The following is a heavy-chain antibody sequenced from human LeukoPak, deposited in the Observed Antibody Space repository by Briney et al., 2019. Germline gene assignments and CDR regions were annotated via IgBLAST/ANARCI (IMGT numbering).Heavy chain of an antibody. J-gene: IGHJ5*02. D-gene: IGHD4-23*01. CDR3: ARTDRTTVVTGWFDP. Sequence: ASVKVSCKASGGTFSSYAISWVRQAPGQGLERMGGIIPIFGTANYAQKFQGRVTITADESTSTAYMELSSLRSEDTAVYYCARTDRTTVVTGWFDPWGQGTLVTVSS. CDR1: GGTFSSYA. CDR2: IIPIFGTA. V-gene: IGHV1-69*13.